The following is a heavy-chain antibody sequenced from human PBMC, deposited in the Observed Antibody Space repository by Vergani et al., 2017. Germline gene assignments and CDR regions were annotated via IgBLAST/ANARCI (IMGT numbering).Heavy chain of an antibody. V-gene: IGHV3-23*01. J-gene: IGHJ6*02. CDR3: ARLYGAGSYLYYYGMDV. D-gene: IGHD3-10*01. CDR1: GFTFSSHA. Sequence: EVQLLQSEGAVVQPGGSLRLSCVASGFTFSSHAMSWVRQGHGQGLEWVSSIKNTGDSTHYADSVKGRFTISRDNSKNTLYLQMNSLRVEDTALYYCARLYGAGSYLYYYGMDVWGQGTTVTVSS. CDR2: IKNTGDST.